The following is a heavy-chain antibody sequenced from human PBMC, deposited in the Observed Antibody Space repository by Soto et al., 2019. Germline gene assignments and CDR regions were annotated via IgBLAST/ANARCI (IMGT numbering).Heavy chain of an antibody. J-gene: IGHJ6*02. CDR1: GYTFTSYY. Sequence: GASVKVSCKASGYTFTSYYMHWVRQAPGQELEWMGIVNPSGGSTSYAQKFQGRVTMTRDTSTSTVYMELSSLRSEDTAVYYCASEYVDIVATMKGYYYYYGMDVWGQGTTVTVS. D-gene: IGHD5-12*01. CDR3: ASEYVDIVATMKGYYYYYGMDV. V-gene: IGHV1-46*03. CDR2: VNPSGGST.